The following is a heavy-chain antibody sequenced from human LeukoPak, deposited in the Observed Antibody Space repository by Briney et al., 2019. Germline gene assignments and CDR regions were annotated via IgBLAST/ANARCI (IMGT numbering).Heavy chain of an antibody. D-gene: IGHD2-15*01. Sequence: GGSLRLSCAASGFTFSSYAMHWVRQAPGKGLEWVTFIRYDGSNKYYADSVKGRFTISRDNSKNTLYLQMNSLRAEDTAVYYCASSSGIVVVVAFHGYFDYWGQGTLVTVSS. V-gene: IGHV3-30*02. CDR2: IRYDGSNK. CDR1: GFTFSSYA. J-gene: IGHJ4*02. CDR3: ASSSGIVVVVAFHGYFDY.